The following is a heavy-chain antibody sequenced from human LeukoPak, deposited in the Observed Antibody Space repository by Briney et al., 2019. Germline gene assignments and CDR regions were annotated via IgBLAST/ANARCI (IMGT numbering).Heavy chain of an antibody. CDR1: DYSISSSYY. CDR2: IYHSGST. V-gene: IGHV4-38-2*02. CDR3: ARVSGRFTWYFDL. Sequence: SETLSLTCTASDYSISSSYYWGWIRQPPGKGLEWFGIIYHSGSTYYNPSLKSRVTISVDTSKNQFSLKLSSVTAADTAVYYCARVSGRFTWYFDLWGRGTLVTVSS. J-gene: IGHJ2*01.